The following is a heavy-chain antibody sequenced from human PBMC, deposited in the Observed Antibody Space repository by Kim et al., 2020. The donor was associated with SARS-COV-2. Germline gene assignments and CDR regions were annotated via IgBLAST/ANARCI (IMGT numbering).Heavy chain of an antibody. J-gene: IGHJ4*01. CDR3: TSLNWASQHSFDY. D-gene: IGHD7-27*01. V-gene: IGHV3-49*04. CDR1: GFNFRDYG. Sequence: GGSLRLSCTTSGFNFRDYGMTWVRQAPGKGLEWLGFIRRTGYGGTSDYAASVKGRFTISRDDSKSVAYLQMNSLKTEDTAVYYCTSLNWASQHSFDYWG. CDR2: IRRTGYGGTS.